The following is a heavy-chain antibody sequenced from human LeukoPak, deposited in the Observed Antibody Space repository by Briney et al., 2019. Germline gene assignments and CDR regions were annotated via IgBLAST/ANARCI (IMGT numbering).Heavy chain of an antibody. CDR1: GYTFTSYG. CDR2: ISAYNGNT. J-gene: IGHJ3*02. D-gene: IGHD3-22*01. CDR3: ARSFNRGAMIVVRPGAFDI. V-gene: IGHV1-18*01. Sequence: ASLKVSCKASGYTFTSYGISWVRQAPGQGLEWMGWISAYNGNTNYAQKLQGRVTMTTDTSTSTAYMELRSLRSDDTAVYYCARSFNRGAMIVVRPGAFDIWGQGTMVTVSS.